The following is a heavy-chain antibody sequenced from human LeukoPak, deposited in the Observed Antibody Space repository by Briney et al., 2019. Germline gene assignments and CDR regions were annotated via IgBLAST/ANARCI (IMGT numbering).Heavy chain of an antibody. J-gene: IGHJ4*02. CDR2: ISSYNGNT. CDR1: GYIFTTYG. Sequence: ASVKVSCKASGYIFTTYGITWVRQAPGQGLEWMGWISSYNGNTNYAQNLRARVTMTTDTSTSTAYMELRSLRSDDTAIYYCAGDGHSSSWPYYFDYWGQGTLVTVSS. D-gene: IGHD6-13*01. CDR3: AGDGHSSSWPYYFDY. V-gene: IGHV1-18*01.